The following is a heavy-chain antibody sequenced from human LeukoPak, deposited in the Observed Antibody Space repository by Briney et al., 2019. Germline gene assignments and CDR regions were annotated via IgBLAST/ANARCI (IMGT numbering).Heavy chain of an antibody. CDR1: GFTFSNAW. D-gene: IGHD2-8*01. V-gene: IGHV3-15*01. CDR2: IKSKTDGGTT. CDR3: TTRISTPLLIMDV. J-gene: IGHJ6*03. Sequence: GGSLRLFCAASGFTFSNAWMSWVRQAPGKGLEWVGRIKSKTDGGTTDYAAPVKGRFTISRDDSKNTLYLQMNSLKTEDTAVYYCTTRISTPLLIMDVWGKGTTVTVSS.